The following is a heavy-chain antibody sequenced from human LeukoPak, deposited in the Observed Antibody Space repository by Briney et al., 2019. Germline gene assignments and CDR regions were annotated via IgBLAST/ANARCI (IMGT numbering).Heavy chain of an antibody. D-gene: IGHD6-19*01. CDR1: GFNVSSNY. J-gene: IGHJ4*02. Sequence: PGGSLRLSCVASGFNVSSNYMSWVRHAPGKGLEWDSVTYSGGSTYYADTVKGRFTISRDNTKNTLYLQMNSLRAEDTAVYYCARYDAVAGTFDYWGQGTLVTVSS. V-gene: IGHV3-53*01. CDR2: TYSGGST. CDR3: ARYDAVAGTFDY.